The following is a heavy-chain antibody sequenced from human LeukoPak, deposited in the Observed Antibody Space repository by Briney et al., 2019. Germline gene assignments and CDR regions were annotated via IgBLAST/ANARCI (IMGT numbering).Heavy chain of an antibody. CDR3: AKGLKTAVGPYMGYHYYMDV. CDR1: GFTFSSYW. Sequence: PGGSLRLSCAASGFTFSSYWMSWVRQAPGKGLEWVANIKQDGSEKYYVDSVKGRFTISRDNSKSTLSLQMISLRAEDTALYYCAKGLKTAVGPYMGYHYYMDVWGKGTTVTVSS. J-gene: IGHJ6*03. CDR2: IKQDGSEK. D-gene: IGHD5-18*01. V-gene: IGHV3-7*03.